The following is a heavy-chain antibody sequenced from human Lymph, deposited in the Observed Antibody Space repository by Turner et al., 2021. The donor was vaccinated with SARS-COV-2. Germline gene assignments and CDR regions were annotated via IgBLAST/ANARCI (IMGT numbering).Heavy chain of an antibody. J-gene: IGHJ4*02. CDR1: GFTFSSYS. CDR2: ITFTSSYI. D-gene: IGHD2-21*02. CDR3: ARGPPDFPYYFDY. Sequence: VQLVESGGGLVKPGVSLRLSCAASGFTFSSYSMNWVRQAPGKGLEWVSSITFTSSYIYYADSVKGRFTISRDNAKNLLYLQMNSLRAEDTAVYYCARGPPDFPYYFDYWGQGTLVTVSS. V-gene: IGHV3-21*01.